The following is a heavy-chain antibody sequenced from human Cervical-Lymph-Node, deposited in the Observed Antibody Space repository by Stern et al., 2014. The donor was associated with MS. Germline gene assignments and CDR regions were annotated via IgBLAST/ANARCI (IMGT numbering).Heavy chain of an antibody. Sequence: QVQLVQSGAEVKKPGASVKVSCKASGFTFTNYYVHWVRQAPGQGLEWMGIINRSDDDTGYAQKFQGRLTVTRDTSTSTVYMELSSLKYEDTAVYYCALSAFDYWGQGTLVTVSS. CDR3: ALSAFDY. J-gene: IGHJ4*02. V-gene: IGHV1-46*01. CDR1: GFTFTNYY. D-gene: IGHD5/OR15-5a*01. CDR2: INRSDDDT.